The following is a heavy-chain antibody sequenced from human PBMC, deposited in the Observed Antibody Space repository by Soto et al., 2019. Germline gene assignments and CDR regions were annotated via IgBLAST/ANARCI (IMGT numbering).Heavy chain of an antibody. J-gene: IGHJ4*02. CDR1: GFNFGGYA. CDR3: AREGQPAAGTTPHN. V-gene: IGHV3-30*04. CDR2: ISYDGGKK. D-gene: IGHD6-13*01. Sequence: GGSLRLSCAASGFNFGGYAMHWVRQAPGKGLEWVAVISYDGGKKYYADSVKGRFTISRDNSQNTLYVEMTSLSAEDTAVYYCAREGQPAAGTTPHNWGQGTLVTVSS.